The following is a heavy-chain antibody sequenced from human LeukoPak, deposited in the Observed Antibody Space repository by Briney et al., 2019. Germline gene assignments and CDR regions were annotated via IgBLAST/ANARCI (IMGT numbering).Heavy chain of an antibody. Sequence: ASVKVSCKASGYTFTSSGISWVRQAPGQGLEWMGWINAYNGDTNYAQKLQGRVTMTTDTSTSTAYMELRSLRSDDTAVYYCARDFPPVGATTVFPYYYYGMDVWGQGTTVTVSS. J-gene: IGHJ6*02. CDR1: GYTFTSSG. V-gene: IGHV1-18*01. D-gene: IGHD1-26*01. CDR2: INAYNGDT. CDR3: ARDFPPVGATTVFPYYYYGMDV.